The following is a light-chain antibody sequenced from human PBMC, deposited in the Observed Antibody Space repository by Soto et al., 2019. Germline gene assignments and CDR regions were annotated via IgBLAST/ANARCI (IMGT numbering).Light chain of an antibody. Sequence: IQLTQSPCSLAPCVVGAVNITCRASQDSTKYLAWYQQKPGKAPNLLIYDASTLHSGVPSRFSGSGSGTDFTLTISGLQPEDFATYYCQQLSSYPSTFGGGTKVDIK. CDR2: DAS. CDR1: QDSTKY. CDR3: QQLSSYPST. V-gene: IGKV1-9*01. J-gene: IGKJ4*01.